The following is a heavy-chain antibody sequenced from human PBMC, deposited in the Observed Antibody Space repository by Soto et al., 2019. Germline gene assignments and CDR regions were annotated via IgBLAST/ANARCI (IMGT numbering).Heavy chain of an antibody. V-gene: IGHV4-39*01. CDR1: GGSIRSSNYY. CDR3: ASLFYCSSTSCYYYYGMDV. CDR2: IYYSGST. J-gene: IGHJ6*02. D-gene: IGHD2-2*01. Sequence: KPSETPSLTGTVPGGSIRSSNYYWGWILQPPRKGLEWIGGIYYSGSTYYNPPLKSRVTISVDTSKNQFSLKLSSVTAADTAVYYCASLFYCSSTSCYYYYGMDVWGQGTTVTVSS.